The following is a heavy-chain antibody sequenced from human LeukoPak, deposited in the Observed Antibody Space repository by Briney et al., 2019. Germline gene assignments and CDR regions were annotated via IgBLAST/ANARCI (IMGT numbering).Heavy chain of an antibody. CDR1: GYSISSGYY. CDR3: ASYCSGGGCYNYHAFDI. CDR2: IYHSGST. Sequence: PSETLSLTCAVSGYSISSGYYWGWIRQPPGKGLEWIGSIYHSGSTYYNPSLKSRVTISVDTSKNQFSLKLSSVTAADTAVYYCASYCSGGGCYNYHAFDIWGQGTMVTVSS. J-gene: IGHJ3*02. D-gene: IGHD2-15*01. V-gene: IGHV4-38-2*01.